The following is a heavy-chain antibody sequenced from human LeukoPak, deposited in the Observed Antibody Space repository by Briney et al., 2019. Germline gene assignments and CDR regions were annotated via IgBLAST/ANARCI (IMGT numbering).Heavy chain of an antibody. V-gene: IGHV3-49*04. CDR3: TRDLSWAAAHYYDSSGYYYYYYMDV. CDR1: GFTFGDYA. J-gene: IGHJ6*03. Sequence: GGSLRLSCTASGFTFGDYAMSWVRQAPGKGLEWVGFIRSKAYGGTTEYAASVKGRFTISRDDSKSIAYLQMNSLKTEDTAVYYCTRDLSWAAAHYYDSSGYYYYYYMDVWGKGTTVTISS. CDR2: IRSKAYGGTT. D-gene: IGHD3-22*01.